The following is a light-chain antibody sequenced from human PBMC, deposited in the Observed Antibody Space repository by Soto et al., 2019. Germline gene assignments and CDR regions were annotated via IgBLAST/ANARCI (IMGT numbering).Light chain of an antibody. CDR3: AAWDDSLSAWV. J-gene: IGLJ3*02. V-gene: IGLV1-47*01. CDR1: NSNLGTNY. CDR2: TNS. Sequence: QYVLTQPPSASGTPGQRVTISCSGSNSNLGTNYVYWYQQLPRTAPKLLIYTNSQRPSGVPDRFSGSKSGTSASLAISGLRSEDEADYYCAAWDDSLSAWVFAGGTKLTVL.